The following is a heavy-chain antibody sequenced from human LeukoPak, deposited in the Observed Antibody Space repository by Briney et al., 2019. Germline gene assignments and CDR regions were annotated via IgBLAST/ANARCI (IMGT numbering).Heavy chain of an antibody. D-gene: IGHD3-16*02. CDR3: AKGSRLREGGSYRF. J-gene: IGHJ4*02. V-gene: IGHV1-69*06. CDR1: VGIFSSYA. Sequence: SSVKVSCKASVGIFSSYAINWVRQAPGQGLEWMGRIIPIFGSANYAQKFQGRVTITADKSTRTAYMELSSLRSEDTALYYCAKGSRLREGGSYRFWGQGTLVTVSS. CDR2: IIPIFGSA.